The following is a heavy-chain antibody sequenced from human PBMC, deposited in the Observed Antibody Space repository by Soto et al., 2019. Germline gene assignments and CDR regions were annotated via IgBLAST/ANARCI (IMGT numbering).Heavy chain of an antibody. CDR2: ISAYNGNT. CDR1: GYTFTSNG. CDR3: ARDRDTYGHGFFDS. V-gene: IGHV1-18*01. Sequence: ASVKVSCTASGYTFTSNGIRWVRQAPGQGLEWMGWISAYNGNTNYAQKLQGRVTMTTDTSTSTAYMELRSLRADDTAVYFCARDRDTYGHGFFDSWGQGTLVTVSS. D-gene: IGHD5-18*01. J-gene: IGHJ4*02.